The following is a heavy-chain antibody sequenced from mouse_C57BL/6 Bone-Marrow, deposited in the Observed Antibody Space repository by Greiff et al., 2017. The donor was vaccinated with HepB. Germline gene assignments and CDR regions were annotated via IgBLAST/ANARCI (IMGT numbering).Heavy chain of an antibody. CDR3: VTGGQLRLLFAY. J-gene: IGHJ3*01. CDR1: GFSFNTYA. CDR2: IRSKSNNYAT. V-gene: IGHV10-1*01. D-gene: IGHD3-2*02. Sequence: EVNVVKSGGGLVQPKGSLKLSCAASGFSFNTYAMNWVRQAPGKGLEWVARIRSKSNNYATYYADSVKDRFTISRDDSESMLYLQMNNLKTEDTAMYYCVTGGQLRLLFAYWGQGTLVTVSA.